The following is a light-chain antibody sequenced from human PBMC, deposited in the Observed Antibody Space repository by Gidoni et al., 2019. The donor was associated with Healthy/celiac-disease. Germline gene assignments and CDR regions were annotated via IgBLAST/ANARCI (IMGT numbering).Light chain of an antibody. J-gene: IGKJ1*01. CDR2: WAS. CDR1: QSVLYNSNTKNY. CDR3: QQYYSTPRT. Sequence: IVMTQSPASLAVSLGERATINCKSSQSVLYNSNTKNYLAWYQQKPGQPPKLLIYWASTRESGVPDRFSGAGSGTDFTLTISSLQAEDVAVYYCQQYYSTPRTFGQGTKVEIK. V-gene: IGKV4-1*01.